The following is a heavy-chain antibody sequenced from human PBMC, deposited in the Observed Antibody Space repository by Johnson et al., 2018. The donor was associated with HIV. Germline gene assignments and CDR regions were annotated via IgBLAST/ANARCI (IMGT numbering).Heavy chain of an antibody. Sequence: QVQLVESGGGVVQPGRSLRLFCAVSGFTFNTYTMHWVRQAPGKGLEWVAVISYDGGNKYYADSVKGRFTISRDTSKNTLYLQMNSLRADDTAVYYCAKDRSTGWYPAFDIWGQGTMVTVSS. J-gene: IGHJ3*02. D-gene: IGHD6-19*01. V-gene: IGHV3-30*18. CDR1: GFTFNTYT. CDR3: AKDRSTGWYPAFDI. CDR2: ISYDGGNK.